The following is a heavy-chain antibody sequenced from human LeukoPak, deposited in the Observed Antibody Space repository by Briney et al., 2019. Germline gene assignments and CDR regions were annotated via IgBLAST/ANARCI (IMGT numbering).Heavy chain of an antibody. J-gene: IGHJ3*02. CDR2: IYPGDSDT. D-gene: IGHD3-22*01. CDR3: ARQPIGGYYDSSGYPTDXFDX. V-gene: IGHV5-51*01. CDR1: GYRFTSYW. Sequence: GESLKISCKGSGYRFTSYWIGWVRQMPGKGLEWMGIIYPGDSDTRYSPSFQGQVTISADKSISTAYLQWSSLKASDTAMYYCARQPIGGYYDSSGYPTDXFDXWGQGTMVTV.